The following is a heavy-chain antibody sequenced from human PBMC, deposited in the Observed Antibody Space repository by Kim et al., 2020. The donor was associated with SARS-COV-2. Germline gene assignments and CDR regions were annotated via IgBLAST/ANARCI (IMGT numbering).Heavy chain of an antibody. CDR3: ARDGEGNWNYGRYYYYYGMDV. D-gene: IGHD1-7*01. J-gene: IGHJ6*02. CDR2: ISSSSSTI. CDR1: GFTFSSYS. Sequence: GGSLRLSCAASGFTFSSYSMNWVRQAPGKGLEWVSYISSSSSTIYYADSVKGRFTISRDNAKNSLYLQMNSLRDEDTAVYYCARDGEGNWNYGRYYYYYGMDVWGQGTTVTVSS. V-gene: IGHV3-48*02.